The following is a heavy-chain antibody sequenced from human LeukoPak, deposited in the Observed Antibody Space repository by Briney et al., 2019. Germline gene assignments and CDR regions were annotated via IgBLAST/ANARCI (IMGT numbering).Heavy chain of an antibody. Sequence: MASETLSLTCAVYGGSFSGYYWSWIRQPPGKGLEWIGEINHSGSTNYNPSLKSRVTISVDTSKNQFSLKLSSVTAADTAVYYCARGRRRHYDFWSGYFIFFDYWGQGTLVTVSS. CDR3: ARGRRRHYDFWSGYFIFFDY. D-gene: IGHD3-3*01. CDR2: INHSGST. V-gene: IGHV4-34*01. J-gene: IGHJ4*02. CDR1: GGSFSGYY.